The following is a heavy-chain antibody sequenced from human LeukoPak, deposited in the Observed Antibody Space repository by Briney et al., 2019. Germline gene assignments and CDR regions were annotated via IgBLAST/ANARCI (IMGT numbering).Heavy chain of an antibody. J-gene: IGHJ4*02. CDR2: IYIGGST. CDR3: ARDQRGFDY. V-gene: IGHV3-66*02. Sequence: GGSLRLSCAACGFTFSSYYMSWVRQAPGKGLEGGSVIYIGGSTYYSDSVPGRFTIYRDNSKNTLFLLMSRLTAEDTAVYYCARDQRGFDYWGQGTLVTVSP. CDR1: GFTFSSYY. D-gene: IGHD3-10*01.